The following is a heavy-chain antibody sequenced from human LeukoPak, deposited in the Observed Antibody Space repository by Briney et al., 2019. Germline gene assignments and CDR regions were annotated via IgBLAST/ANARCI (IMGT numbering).Heavy chain of an antibody. Sequence: PGGSLRLSCAASGFTVSNNYMNWVRQAPGKGLEWVSVIYGGGNTFYADSVKGRFTIFRDNAKNTLFLQMNSLRAEDTAVYYCTRGNVLTGKYMVHWGQGTLVTVSS. CDR3: TRGNVLTGKYMVH. D-gene: IGHD3-9*01. CDR1: GFTVSNNY. J-gene: IGHJ1*01. CDR2: IYGGGNT. V-gene: IGHV3-53*01.